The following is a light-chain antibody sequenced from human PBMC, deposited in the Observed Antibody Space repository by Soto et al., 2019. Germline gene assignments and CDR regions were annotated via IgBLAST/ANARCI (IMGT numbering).Light chain of an antibody. CDR1: SSDVGGYNY. CDR2: EVS. V-gene: IGLV2-14*01. Sequence: QSALTQPASVSGSPGQSITISCTGTSSDVGGYNYVSWYQQHPGKAPKLIIYEVSNRPSGVSNRFSGSKSGTTASLTISGLQAEDAADYYCNSYTSKSTGVFGAGTKLTFL. CDR3: NSYTSKSTGV. J-gene: IGLJ1*01.